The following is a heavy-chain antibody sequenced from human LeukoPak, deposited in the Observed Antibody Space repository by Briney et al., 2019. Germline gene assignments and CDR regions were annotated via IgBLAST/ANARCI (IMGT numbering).Heavy chain of an antibody. CDR1: GFTFGDYA. Sequence: GGSLRLSCTASGFTFGDYAMSWIRQAPGKGLEWVSAITGSGGSTYYADSVKGRFTISRDNSKNTLYLQMDSLRAEDTAVYYCARDRAWNYFDSWGQGTLVTVSS. J-gene: IGHJ4*02. CDR3: ARDRAWNYFDS. D-gene: IGHD3-3*01. CDR2: ITGSGGST. V-gene: IGHV3-23*01.